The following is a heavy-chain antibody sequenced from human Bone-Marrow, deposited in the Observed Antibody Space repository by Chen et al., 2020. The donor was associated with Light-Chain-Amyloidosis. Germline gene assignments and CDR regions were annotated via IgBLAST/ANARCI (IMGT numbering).Heavy chain of an antibody. J-gene: IGHJ4*02. CDR2: ISASGTTS. V-gene: IGHV3-23*01. D-gene: IGHD2-15*01. CDR1: GFTFDVLA. Sequence: EVQLLESGGGLVRPGGSLRLSCTASGFTFDVLAMNWVRQAPGKGLQWVSTISASGTTSYYSDSVKGRFTISRDNSKNTLYLELNSLRVEDTAIYYCAKELPRISLAFESWGQGTLVTVSS. CDR3: AKELPRISLAFES.